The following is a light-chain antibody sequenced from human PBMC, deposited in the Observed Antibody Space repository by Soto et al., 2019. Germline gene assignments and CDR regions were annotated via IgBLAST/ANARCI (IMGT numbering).Light chain of an antibody. CDR1: RDDVGGYNY. J-gene: IGLJ3*02. V-gene: IGLV2-14*01. Sequence: HSVLTQPASVSGSPGQSITISCTGTRDDVGGYNYVSWYQQNTGKAPKLMIFEVSYRPSGVSNRFSGSKSGNTASLTISGLRAEDEADYYCSSYTTSSTWVFGGGTKLTVL. CDR3: SSYTTSSTWV. CDR2: EVS.